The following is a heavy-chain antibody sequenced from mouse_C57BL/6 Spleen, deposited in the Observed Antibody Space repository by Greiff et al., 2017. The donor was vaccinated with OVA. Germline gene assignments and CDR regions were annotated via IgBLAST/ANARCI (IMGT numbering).Heavy chain of an antibody. CDR1: GFTFSSYA. V-gene: IGHV5-4*01. CDR3: ARDDYGRSRYLDY. J-gene: IGHJ2*01. CDR2: ISDGGSYT. D-gene: IGHD1-1*01. Sequence: EVMLVESGGGLVKPGGSLKLSCAASGFTFSSYAMSWVRQTPGKRLEWVATISDGGSYTYSPDNVKGRFTLSRDNAKNNLYMQMSHLKSADTAMYDCARDDYGRSRYLDYWGQGTTLTVSS.